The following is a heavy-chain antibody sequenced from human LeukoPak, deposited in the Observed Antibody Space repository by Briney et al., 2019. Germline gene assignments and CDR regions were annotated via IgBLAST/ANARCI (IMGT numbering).Heavy chain of an antibody. CDR1: VYTFTSYG. CDR3: ARDSAVAGHRAWYFDL. D-gene: IGHD6-19*01. CDR2: ISAYNGNT. J-gene: IGHJ2*01. Sequence: ASVKVSCKASVYTFTSYGISWVRQAPGQGLEWMGWISAYNGNTNYAQKLQGRVTMTTDTSTSTAYMELRSLRSDDTAVYYCARDSAVAGHRAWYFDLWGRGTLVTVSS. V-gene: IGHV1-18*01.